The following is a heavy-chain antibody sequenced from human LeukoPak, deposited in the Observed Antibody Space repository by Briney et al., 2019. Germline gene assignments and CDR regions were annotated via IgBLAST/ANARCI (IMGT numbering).Heavy chain of an antibody. CDR2: MSGSGAST. D-gene: IGHD3-22*01. Sequence: GGSLRLSCAGTGFTFTSYAKTWVRQAPGMGLEWVSAMSGSGASTYYADSVSGRFTISRDDSKNTLYLQMNSPRADDTAVYYCARGSSASTYYNMDVWGKGTTVTVSS. CDR3: ARGSSASTYYNMDV. CDR1: GFTFTSYA. J-gene: IGHJ6*03. V-gene: IGHV3-23*01.